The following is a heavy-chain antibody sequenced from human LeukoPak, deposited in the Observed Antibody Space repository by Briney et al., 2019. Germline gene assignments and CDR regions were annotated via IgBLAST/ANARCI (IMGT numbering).Heavy chain of an antibody. Sequence: SETLSLTCTVSGGSISSYYWSWIRQPPGKGLEWIGYIYYSGSTNYNPSLKSRVTISVDTSKNQFSLKLSSVTAADTAVYYCAREQIIYCSSTSCYSNYYYMDVWGKGTTVTVSS. CDR3: AREQIIYCSSTSCYSNYYYMDV. J-gene: IGHJ6*03. CDR2: IYYSGST. D-gene: IGHD2-2*02. CDR1: GGSISSYY. V-gene: IGHV4-59*12.